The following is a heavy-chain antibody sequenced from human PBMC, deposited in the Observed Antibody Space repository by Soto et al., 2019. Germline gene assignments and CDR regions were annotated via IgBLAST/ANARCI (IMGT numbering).Heavy chain of an antibody. D-gene: IGHD4-17*01. V-gene: IGHV1-18*04. CDR1: ASTFTGYT. CDR2: ISTFNGNT. Sequence: QVHLVQSGTEVKEPGASVKVSCKASASTFTGYTINWVRQAPGQGLEWMGWISTFNGNTKYAGNFEGRVTMTTDTATTTAYMELTSLTFDAAAVYFCARGTVTSGRWFGPWGQGTLVSVSS. CDR3: ARGTVTSGRWFGP. J-gene: IGHJ5*02.